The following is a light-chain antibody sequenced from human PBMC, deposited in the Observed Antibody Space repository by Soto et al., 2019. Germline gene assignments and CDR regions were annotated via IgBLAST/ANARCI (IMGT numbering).Light chain of an antibody. J-gene: IGKJ1*01. CDR1: QSISTW. V-gene: IGKV1-5*01. CDR2: DAS. CDR3: QQYGSYWT. Sequence: DIQMSQSPSTLSASVGDRVTITCWASQSISTWLAWYQQKPGKAPNLLIYDASSLDSGVPSRFSGSGSGTEFTLTISSLQPDDFATYYCQQYGSYWTFGQGTKVEIK.